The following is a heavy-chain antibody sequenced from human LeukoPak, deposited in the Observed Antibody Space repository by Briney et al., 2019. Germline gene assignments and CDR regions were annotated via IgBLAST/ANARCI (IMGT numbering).Heavy chain of an antibody. D-gene: IGHD6-19*01. V-gene: IGHV1-2*02. CDR3: ARDVYSSGWTDAFDI. Sequence: ASVNVSCKASGYTFTGYYMHWVRQAPGQGVEWMGWINPNSGGTNYARKFQGRVTMTRDTSISTAYMELSRLRSDDTAVYYCARDVYSSGWTDAFDIWGQGAVVTVSS. J-gene: IGHJ3*02. CDR2: INPNSGGT. CDR1: GYTFTGYY.